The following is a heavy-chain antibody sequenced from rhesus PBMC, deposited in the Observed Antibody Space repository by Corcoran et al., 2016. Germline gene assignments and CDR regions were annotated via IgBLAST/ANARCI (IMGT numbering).Heavy chain of an antibody. CDR3: AREGTVADDY. CDR2: ISGRSGRT. J-gene: IGHJ4*01. D-gene: IGHD4-29*01. CDR1: GGSISSRNC. V-gene: IGHV4-65*01. Sequence: QVQLQESGPGLVKPSETLSLTCAVSGGSISSRNCWLWIREPPGKGLVCICFISGRSGRTYYNPSLRRRVTISTDTSKNQCSLKLSSGTAADTAGDYGAREGTVADDYWGQGVLVTVSS.